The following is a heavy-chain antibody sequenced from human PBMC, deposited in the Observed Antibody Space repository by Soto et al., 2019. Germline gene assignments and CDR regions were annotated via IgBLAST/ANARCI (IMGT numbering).Heavy chain of an antibody. V-gene: IGHV3-30*18. CDR1: GFTFSDYA. Sequence: VQLVESRGGVVQPGRSLRLSCAASGFTFSDYAMHWVRQAPGKGLEWVAVVSHDGRNTHYADSVKGRLTISRDSSKNTVALEMTSLRAEDTAVYYCAKGGRHWLVTSDFTYWGQGALVTVSS. CDR2: VSHDGRNT. CDR3: AKGGRHWLVTSDFTY. J-gene: IGHJ4*02. D-gene: IGHD6-19*01.